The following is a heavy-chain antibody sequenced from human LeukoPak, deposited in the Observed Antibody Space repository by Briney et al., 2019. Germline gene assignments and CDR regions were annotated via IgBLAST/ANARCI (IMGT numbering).Heavy chain of an antibody. V-gene: IGHV3-30*02. CDR1: GFTFSSYG. CDR2: IRYDGSNK. CDR3: AKPGGYGDYDYFDY. J-gene: IGHJ4*02. Sequence: GGSLRLSCAASGFTFSSYGMHWVRQAPGKGLEWVAFIRYDGSNKYYADSVKGRFTIYRDNSKNTLYLQMNSLRAEDTAVYYCAKPGGYGDYDYFDYWGQGTLVTVSS. D-gene: IGHD4-17*01.